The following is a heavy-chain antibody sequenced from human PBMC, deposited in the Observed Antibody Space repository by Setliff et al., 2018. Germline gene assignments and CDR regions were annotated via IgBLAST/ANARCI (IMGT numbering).Heavy chain of an antibody. D-gene: IGHD3-22*01. V-gene: IGHV3-74*01. J-gene: IGHJ4*02. CDR3: AKNRYESSGYNFHF. Sequence: PGGSLRLSCAASGFTFRFYWMHWVRQVPGKGPVWVSRINNDGSSTTYEDSVKGRLTISRDNSKNTLYLQMNSLRAEDTAVYYCAKNRYESSGYNFHFWGQGTLVTVSS. CDR1: GFTFRFYW. CDR2: INNDGSST.